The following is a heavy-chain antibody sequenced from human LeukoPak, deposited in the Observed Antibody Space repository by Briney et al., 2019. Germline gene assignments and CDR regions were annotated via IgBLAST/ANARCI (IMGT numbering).Heavy chain of an antibody. CDR3: AREREYYGSGSYSDY. CDR2: INHSGST. J-gene: IGHJ4*02. CDR1: GGSFSGYY. D-gene: IGHD3-10*01. V-gene: IGHV4-34*01. Sequence: SETLSLTCAVYGGSFSGYYWGWIRQPPGKGLEWIGEINHSGSTNYNPSLKSRVTISVDTSKNQFSLKLRSVTAADTAVYYCAREREYYGSGSYSDYWGQGTLVTVSS.